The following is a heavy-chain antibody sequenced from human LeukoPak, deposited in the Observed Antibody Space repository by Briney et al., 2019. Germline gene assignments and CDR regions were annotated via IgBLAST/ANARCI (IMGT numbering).Heavy chain of an antibody. Sequence: GGSLRLSCAASGFTFSSYAMHWVRQAPGKGLEWVAVISYDGSNNYYADSVKGRSTISRDNSKNTLYLQMNSLRAEDTAVYYCAKDGTMIAFLDYWGQGTLVTVSS. CDR2: ISYDGSNN. CDR3: AKDGTMIAFLDY. J-gene: IGHJ4*02. D-gene: IGHD3-22*01. CDR1: GFTFSSYA. V-gene: IGHV3-30*04.